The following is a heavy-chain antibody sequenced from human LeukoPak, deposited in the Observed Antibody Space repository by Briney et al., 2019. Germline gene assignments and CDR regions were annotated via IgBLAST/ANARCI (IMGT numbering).Heavy chain of an antibody. Sequence: SSETLSLTCAVYGGSFSGYYWSWIRQPPGKGLEWIGEINHSGSTNYNPSLKSRVTISVDTSKNQFSLKLSSVTAADTAVYYCAGARDDSSGYYYPIPFFQIDYWGPGTLVTVTS. J-gene: IGHJ4*02. D-gene: IGHD3-22*01. CDR2: INHSGST. CDR1: GGSFSGYY. V-gene: IGHV4-34*01. CDR3: AGARDDSSGYYYPIPFFQIDY.